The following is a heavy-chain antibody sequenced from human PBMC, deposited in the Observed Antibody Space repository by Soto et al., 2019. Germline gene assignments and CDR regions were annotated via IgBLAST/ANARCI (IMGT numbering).Heavy chain of an antibody. D-gene: IGHD4-17*01. CDR2: ISSNGDST. CDR3: VHPRSTVQIPPT. J-gene: IGHJ5*02. V-gene: IGHV3-64D*06. CDR1: GFTFSMFS. Sequence: GSLVLSCSASGFTFSMFSMHWVRQAPGKGLEYVSGISSNGDSTYYADSVKGRFTISRDNSKNTLYLQMSSLRAVDTAVYYCVHPRSTVQIPPTWGQGTLVTVSS.